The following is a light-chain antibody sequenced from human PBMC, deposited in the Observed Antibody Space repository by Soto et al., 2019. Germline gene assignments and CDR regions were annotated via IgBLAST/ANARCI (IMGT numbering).Light chain of an antibody. J-gene: IGLJ3*02. CDR1: RSDIGSNT. V-gene: IGLV1-44*01. CDR2: SGN. Sequence: QSVLTQPPSASGTLGQRVAISCSGSRSDIGSNTVTWYQHLPGTAPQLLMYSGNQRPSGVPDRFSGSKSGTSASLAISGLQSEDEGDYYCASWDDSLNGWVFGGGTKVTVL. CDR3: ASWDDSLNGWV.